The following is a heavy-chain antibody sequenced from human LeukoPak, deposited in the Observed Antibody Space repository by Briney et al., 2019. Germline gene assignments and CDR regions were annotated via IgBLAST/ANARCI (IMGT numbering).Heavy chain of an antibody. J-gene: IGHJ4*02. V-gene: IGHV1-2*06. CDR3: ARDLSSTSNWEFDY. D-gene: IGHD7-27*01. CDR1: GYTFIDYF. CDR2: LNPNNGDT. Sequence: GASVKVSRKTSGYTFIDYFIHWVRQAPGQGLEWMGRLNPNNGDTYYAQDFQGRVTMTRDTSISTAYMELSRLTSDDTAVYYCARDLSSTSNWEFDYWGQGTLVTVSS.